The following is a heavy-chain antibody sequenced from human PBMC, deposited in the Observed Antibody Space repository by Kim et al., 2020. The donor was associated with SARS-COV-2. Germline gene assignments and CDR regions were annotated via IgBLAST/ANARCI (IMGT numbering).Heavy chain of an antibody. CDR3: ARQKAFITIFGVVITDGMDV. Sequence: SETLSLTCTVSGGSISSSSYYWGWIRQPPGKGLEWIGSIYYSGSTYYNPSLKSRVTISLDTSKNQLSLKLSSVTAADTAVYYCARQKAFITIFGVVITDGMDVWGQGTTVTVSS. V-gene: IGHV4-39*01. CDR2: IYYSGST. J-gene: IGHJ6*02. D-gene: IGHD3-3*01. CDR1: GGSISSSSYY.